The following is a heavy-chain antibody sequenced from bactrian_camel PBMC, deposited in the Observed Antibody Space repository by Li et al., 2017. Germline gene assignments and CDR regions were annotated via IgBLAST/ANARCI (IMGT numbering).Heavy chain of an antibody. J-gene: IGHJ4*01. Sequence: HVQLVESGDAAVQAGGSLRLSCAASGHTYIPYCMGWFRRAPGKEREGVAGIDSDGSTTYADSVKGRFTISKDNAQNILYLQMDSLKPDDTAMYYCATSDGLCGMKDFNMWGQGTQVTVS. V-gene: IGHV3S55*01. CDR3: ATSDGLCGMKDFNM. CDR1: GHTYIPYC. CDR2: IDSDGST. D-gene: IGHD4*01.